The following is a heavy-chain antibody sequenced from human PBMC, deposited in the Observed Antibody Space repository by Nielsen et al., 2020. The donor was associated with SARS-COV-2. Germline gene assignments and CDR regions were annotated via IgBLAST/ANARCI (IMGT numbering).Heavy chain of an antibody. CDR3: VGGDIVHPASFDY. D-gene: IGHD2-15*01. J-gene: IGHJ4*02. Sequence: GGSLRFSCAASGFTFSSYEMNWVRQAPGKGLEWVSYISSSGSTIYYADSVKGRFTISRDNAKNSLYLQMNSLRAEDTAVYYCVGGDIVHPASFDYWGQGTLVTVSS. CDR1: GFTFSSYE. CDR2: ISSSGSTI. V-gene: IGHV3-48*03.